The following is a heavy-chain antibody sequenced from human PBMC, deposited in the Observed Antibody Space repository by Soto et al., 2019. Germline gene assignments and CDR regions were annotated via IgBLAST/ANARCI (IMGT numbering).Heavy chain of an antibody. CDR2: IYYTGST. CDR3: ARVDGYFFFFDN. V-gene: IGHV4-59*01. CDR1: GAAINSYY. J-gene: IGHJ4*02. D-gene: IGHD3-22*01. Sequence: PSETLSLTCTVSGAAINSYYWSWLRQAPGLGLEWIGYIYYTGSTNYNPSLESRVTVSVDRSRSQFSLELRSVTAADTAVYYCARVDGYFFFFDNWGQGTQVTVSS.